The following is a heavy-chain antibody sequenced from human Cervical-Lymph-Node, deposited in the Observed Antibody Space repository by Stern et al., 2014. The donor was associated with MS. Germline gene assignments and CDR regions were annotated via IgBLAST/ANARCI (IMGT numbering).Heavy chain of an antibody. V-gene: IGHV4-31*03. D-gene: IGHD3-16*01. J-gene: IGHJ4*02. CDR3: ARSDRLWGSFDY. CDR2: ISYIGST. CDR1: GASISTVGYY. Sequence: QLQLQESGPGLVKPSQTLSLTCTVSGASISTVGYYWSWIRQHPGKGLEWIAYISYIGSTYYNPSLKSRVSISAYTSKNQFSLNLTSVTAADTALYYCARSDRLWGSFDYWGQGTLVAVSS.